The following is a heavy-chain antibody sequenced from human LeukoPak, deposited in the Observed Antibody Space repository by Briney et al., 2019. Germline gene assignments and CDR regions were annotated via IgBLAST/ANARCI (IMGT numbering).Heavy chain of an antibody. CDR3: LSGTYLYSFDY. CDR2: IYHSGST. V-gene: IGHV4-38-2*01. J-gene: IGHJ4*02. Sequence: PGGSLRLSCAASGFTFSTSVMGWVRQPPGKGLEWIGSIYHSGSTYYNLSLKSRVTISVDTSKNQFSLKLNSVTAADTAVYYCLSGTYLYSFDYWGQGTLVTVSS. D-gene: IGHD3-10*01. CDR1: GFTFSTSV.